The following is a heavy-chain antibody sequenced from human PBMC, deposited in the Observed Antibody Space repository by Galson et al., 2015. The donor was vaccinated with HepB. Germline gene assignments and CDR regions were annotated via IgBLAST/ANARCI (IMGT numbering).Heavy chain of an antibody. V-gene: IGHV3-30-3*01. CDR3: ARDGYYYDSSGYFDY. Sequence: SLRLSCAASGFTFSSYAMHWVRQAPGKGLEWVAVISYDGSNKYYADSVKGRFTISRDNSENTLYLQMNSLRAEDTAVYYCARDGYYYDSSGYFDYWGQGTLVTVSS. D-gene: IGHD3-22*01. CDR1: GFTFSSYA. CDR2: ISYDGSNK. J-gene: IGHJ4*02.